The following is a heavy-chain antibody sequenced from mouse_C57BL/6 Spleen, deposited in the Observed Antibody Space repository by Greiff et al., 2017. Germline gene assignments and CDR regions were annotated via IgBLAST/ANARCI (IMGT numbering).Heavy chain of an antibody. CDR1: GYAFSSYW. J-gene: IGHJ4*01. V-gene: IGHV1-80*01. D-gene: IGHD4-1*01. Sequence: QVQLKQSGAELVKPGASVKISCKASGYAFSSYWMNWVKQRPGKGLEWIGQIYPGDGDTNYNGKFKGKATLTADKSSSTAYMQLSSLTSEDSAVYFCAANWDNYYAMDYWGQGTSVTVSS. CDR2: IYPGDGDT. CDR3: AANWDNYYAMDY.